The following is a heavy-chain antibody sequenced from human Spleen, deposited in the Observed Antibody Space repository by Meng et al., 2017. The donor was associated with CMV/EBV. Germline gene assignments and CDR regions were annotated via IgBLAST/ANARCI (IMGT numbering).Heavy chain of an antibody. J-gene: IGHJ6*02. D-gene: IGHD2-15*01. Sequence: GESLKISCAASGFTFDDYGMSWVRLAPGKGLEWVSGINWNGGGTGYADAVKGRFTISRDNAKNTLYLQMNSLRAEDTAVYYCAKEFIVDPQMRFDYYYGMDVWGQGTTVTVSS. CDR3: AKEFIVDPQMRFDYYYGMDV. CDR1: GFTFDDYG. V-gene: IGHV3-20*04. CDR2: INWNGGGT.